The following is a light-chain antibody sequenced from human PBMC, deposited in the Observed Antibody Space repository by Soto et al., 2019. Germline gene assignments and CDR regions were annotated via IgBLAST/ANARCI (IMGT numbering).Light chain of an antibody. V-gene: IGKV3-11*01. CDR1: QSIGSY. CDR2: DAS. CDR3: QQRSNWIS. J-gene: IGKJ4*01. Sequence: EIVLTQSPATLSLSPGETATLSCRASQSIGSYLAWYQHKPGQSPRLLIYDASNRATGIPARFSGSGSGTAFTLTISSLEPEDFAVYYCQQRSNWISFGGGTKVEI.